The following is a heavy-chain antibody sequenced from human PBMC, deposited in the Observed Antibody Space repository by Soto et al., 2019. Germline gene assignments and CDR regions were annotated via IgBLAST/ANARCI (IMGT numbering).Heavy chain of an antibody. J-gene: IGHJ6*02. D-gene: IGHD6-13*01. V-gene: IGHV3-30-3*01. CDR1: GFTFSSYA. CDR3: ARQAAAGLLPPYYYYGMDV. CDR2: ISYDGSNK. Sequence: PGGSLRLSCAASGFTFSSYAMHWVRQAPGKGLEWVAVISYDGSNKYYADSVKGRFTISRDNSKNTLYLQMNSLRAEDTAVYYCARQAAAGLLPPYYYYGMDVWGQGTTVTVSS.